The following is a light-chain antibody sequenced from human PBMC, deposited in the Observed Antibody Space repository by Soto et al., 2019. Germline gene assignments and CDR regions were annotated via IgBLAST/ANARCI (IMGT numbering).Light chain of an antibody. V-gene: IGKV3-20*01. J-gene: IGKJ1*01. Sequence: EIVLTQSPGTLSLSPGERATLYCRASQSVSSNHLAWYQQKPGQAPRLLIYGGSSRATGIPVRFNGSGSETDFTLTITRLEPEDFAMYYCQQYSSSRTFGQGTKVDIK. CDR3: QQYSSSRT. CDR2: GGS. CDR1: QSVSSNH.